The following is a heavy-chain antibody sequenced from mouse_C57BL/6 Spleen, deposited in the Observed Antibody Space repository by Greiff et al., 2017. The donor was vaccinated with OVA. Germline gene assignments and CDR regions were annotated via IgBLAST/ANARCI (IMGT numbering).Heavy chain of an antibody. Sequence: VQLQQPGAELVRPGTSVKLSCKASGYTFTSYWMHWVKQRPGQGLEWIGVIDPSDSYTNYNQKFKGKATLTVDTSSSTAYMQLSSLTSEDSSVYYCATNWDVDYWGQGTTLTVSS. J-gene: IGHJ2*01. V-gene: IGHV1-59*01. D-gene: IGHD4-1*01. CDR3: ATNWDVDY. CDR2: IDPSDSYT. CDR1: GYTFTSYW.